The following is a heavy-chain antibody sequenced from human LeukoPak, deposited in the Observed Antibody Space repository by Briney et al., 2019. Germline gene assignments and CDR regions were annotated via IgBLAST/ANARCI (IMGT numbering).Heavy chain of an antibody. V-gene: IGHV3-74*01. D-gene: IGHD3-16*01. CDR1: GFTFTTYW. CDR3: ARTSPTSHFDF. J-gene: IGHJ4*02. Sequence: GGSLRFSCVASGFTFTTYWMHWVRHAPGKGLVWVSRINGDGSNSNYADSVKGRFTISRDNARNTLYLQMNGLRAEDTALYYCARTSPTSHFDFWGQGTLVTVSS. CDR2: INGDGSNS.